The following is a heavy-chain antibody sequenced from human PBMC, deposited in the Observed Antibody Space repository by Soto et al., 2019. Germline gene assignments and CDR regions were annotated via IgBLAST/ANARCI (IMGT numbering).Heavy chain of an antibody. J-gene: IGHJ4*02. V-gene: IGHV4-30-2*01. CDR2: IYHSGSI. CDR3: ARSSAVITTLDYFDY. Sequence: SETLSLTCAVSGGSISSGGYSWSWIRQPPGKGLEGIGYIYHSGSIYYNPSLKSRVTISVDTSKNQFSLKLSSVTAADTAVYYCARSSAVITTLDYFDYWGQGTLVTVSS. CDR1: GGSISSGGYS. D-gene: IGHD3-22*01.